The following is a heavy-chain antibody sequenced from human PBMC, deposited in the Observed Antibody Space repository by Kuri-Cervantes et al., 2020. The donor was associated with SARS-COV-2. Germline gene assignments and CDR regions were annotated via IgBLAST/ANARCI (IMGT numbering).Heavy chain of an antibody. V-gene: IGHV3-30*01. CDR3: ARDLVLRYFDWSPYYYYGMDV. CDR1: GFTFSSYA. D-gene: IGHD3-9*01. J-gene: IGHJ6*02. CDR2: ISYDGSNK. Sequence: GESLKISCAASGFTFSSYAMHWVRQAPGKGLEWVAVISYDGSNKYYADSVKGRFTISRDNSKNTLYLQMNSLRAEDTAVYYCARDLVLRYFDWSPYYYYGMDVWGQGTTVTVSS.